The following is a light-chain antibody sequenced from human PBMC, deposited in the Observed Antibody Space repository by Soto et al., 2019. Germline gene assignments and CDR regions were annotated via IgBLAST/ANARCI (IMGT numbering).Light chain of an antibody. CDR3: QQGYSNSVT. Sequence: DIQMTQSPSSLSASVGDRVIITCRASQNIDKYLNWYQQKPGKAPRLLINAASSLQSGVPSRFSGRGSGTEFTLTISSLLPDDFAVYYCQQGYSNSVTFGQGTKVDVK. CDR1: QNIDKY. V-gene: IGKV1-39*01. J-gene: IGKJ1*01. CDR2: AAS.